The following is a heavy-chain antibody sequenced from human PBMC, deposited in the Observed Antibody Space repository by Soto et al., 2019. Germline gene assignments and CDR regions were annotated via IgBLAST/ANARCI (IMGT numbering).Heavy chain of an antibody. Sequence: GQGLEWMGWMNPSSGNTGYAQKFQGRVTMTSDTSASTAYMELSSLRSEDTAVYYCARGDSSGYPRYCEHWGQGTPVTVSS. V-gene: IGHV1-8*01. D-gene: IGHD6-19*01. CDR3: ARGDSSGYPRYCEH. J-gene: IGHJ4*02. CDR2: MNPSSGNT.